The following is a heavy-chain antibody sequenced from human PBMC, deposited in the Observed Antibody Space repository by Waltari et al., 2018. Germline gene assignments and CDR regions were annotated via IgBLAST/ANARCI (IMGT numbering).Heavy chain of an antibody. CDR2: IYSGGST. CDR3: ARTTKYYFDY. Sequence: EVQLVESGGGLIQPGGSLRLSCAASGFTVSSKYMSWVRQAPGKGLDWVAGIYSGGSTYYADSVKGRFTIARDNSKNTLYLQMNSLRAEDTAVYYCARTTKYYFDYWGQGTLVTVSS. CDR1: GFTVSSKY. D-gene: IGHD1-26*01. J-gene: IGHJ4*02. V-gene: IGHV3-53*01.